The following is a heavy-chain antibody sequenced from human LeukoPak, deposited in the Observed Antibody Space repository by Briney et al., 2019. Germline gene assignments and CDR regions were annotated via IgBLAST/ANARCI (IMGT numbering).Heavy chain of an antibody. J-gene: IGHJ4*02. CDR2: IYYSGST. D-gene: IGHD3-3*01. CDR1: GGSISSGDYY. V-gene: IGHV4-30-4*08. CDR3: ARVLYYDFWSGYYHFDH. Sequence: PSETLSLTCTVPGGSISSGDYYWSWIRQPPGKGLEWIGYIYYSGSTYYNPSLKSRVTISVDTSKNQFSLKLSSVTAADTAVYYCARVLYYDFWSGYYHFDHWGQGTLVTVSS.